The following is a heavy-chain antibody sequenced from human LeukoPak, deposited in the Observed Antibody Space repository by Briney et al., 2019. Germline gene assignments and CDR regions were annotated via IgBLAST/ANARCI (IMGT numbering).Heavy chain of an antibody. V-gene: IGHV4-30-2*05. CDR2: IYHSGTT. CDR1: GDSISSGGYY. D-gene: IGHD3-22*01. J-gene: IGHJ1*01. Sequence: SETLSLTCTASGDSISSGGYYWSWIRQPPGKDLEWIGYIYHSGTTYYNPSLKSRVTISVDTSKNQFSLNLDSMTAADTAVYYCARSRYYYDSSGRRAEYFQHWGQGTLVTVSS. CDR3: ARSRYYYDSSGRRAEYFQH.